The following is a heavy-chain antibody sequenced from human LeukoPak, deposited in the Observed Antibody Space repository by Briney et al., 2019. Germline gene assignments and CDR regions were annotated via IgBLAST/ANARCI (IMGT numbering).Heavy chain of an antibody. D-gene: IGHD3-10*01. J-gene: IGHJ4*02. CDR1: GGSFSGYY. Sequence: SETLSLTCAVYGGSFSGYYWSWIRQPPGKGLGWIGEINHSGSTNYNPSLKSRVTISVDTSKNQFSLKLSSVTAADTAVYYCATSPRTMVRGVIRYWGQGTLVTVSS. CDR2: INHSGST. V-gene: IGHV4-34*01. CDR3: ATSPRTMVRGVIRY.